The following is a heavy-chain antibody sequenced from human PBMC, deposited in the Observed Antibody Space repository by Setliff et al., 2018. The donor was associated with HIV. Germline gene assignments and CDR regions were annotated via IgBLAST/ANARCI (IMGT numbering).Heavy chain of an antibody. V-gene: IGHV3-23*01. D-gene: IGHD1-26*01. CDR1: GFTFSNDG. J-gene: IGHJ5*02. CDR2: ISGSGAAT. Sequence: GESLRLSCAASGFTFSNDGMSWVRQAPGRGLKWVSTISGSGAATSYADSVKGRFTISRDNSNNTLYVQMDSRRAEDTAVYYCAKAPLSLVIPGRRDNWFDPWGQGILVTVSS. CDR3: AKAPLSLVIPGRRDNWFDP.